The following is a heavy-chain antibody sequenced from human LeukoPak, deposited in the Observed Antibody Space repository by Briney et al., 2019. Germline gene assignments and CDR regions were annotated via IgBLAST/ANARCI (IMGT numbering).Heavy chain of an antibody. Sequence: GRSLRLSCAASGFTFSSYAMHWVRQAPGKGLEWVAVISYDGSNKYYADSVKGRFTISRGNSKNTLYLQMSSLRAEDTAVYYCAKDFSSGWYRFNFDYWGQGTLVTVSS. CDR1: GFTFSSYA. CDR2: ISYDGSNK. CDR3: AKDFSSGWYRFNFDY. V-gene: IGHV3-30*18. D-gene: IGHD6-19*01. J-gene: IGHJ4*02.